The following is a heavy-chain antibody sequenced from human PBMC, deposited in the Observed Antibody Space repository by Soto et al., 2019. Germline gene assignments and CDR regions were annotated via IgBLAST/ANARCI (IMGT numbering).Heavy chain of an antibody. J-gene: IGHJ3*02. CDR1: GFTFDDYA. D-gene: IGHD5-18*01. V-gene: IGHV3-9*01. CDR2: ISWNSGSI. CDR3: AKESVQLWIPDAFDI. Sequence: GGSLRLSCAASGFTFDDYAMHWVRQAPGKGLEWVSGISWNSGSIGYADSVKGRFTISRDNAKNSLYLQMNSLRAEDTALYYCAKESVQLWIPDAFDIWGQGTMVTVSS.